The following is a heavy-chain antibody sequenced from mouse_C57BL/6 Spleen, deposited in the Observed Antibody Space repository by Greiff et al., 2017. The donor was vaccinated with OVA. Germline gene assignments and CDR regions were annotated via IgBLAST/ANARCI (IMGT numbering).Heavy chain of an antibody. CDR2: INPSNGGT. V-gene: IGHV1-53*01. D-gene: IGHD2-4*01. J-gene: IGHJ4*01. CDR1: GYTFTSYW. CDR3: ARSAYDYDRDYYAMDY. Sequence: QVQLQQPGTELVKPGASVKLSCKASGYTFTSYWMHWVKQRPGQGLEWIGNINPSNGGTNYNEKFKSKATLTVDKSSSTAYMQLSSLTSEDSAVYYCARSAYDYDRDYYAMDYWGQGTSVTVSS.